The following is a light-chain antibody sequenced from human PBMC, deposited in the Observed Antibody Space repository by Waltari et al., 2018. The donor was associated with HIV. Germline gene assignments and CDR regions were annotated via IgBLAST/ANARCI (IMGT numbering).Light chain of an antibody. J-gene: IGKJ1*01. CDR3: QHYGYSPWT. CDR2: GAS. Sequence: EIVLTQSPGILSLSPGERATLSCRASQSISSSYLAWYQQKPGQAPRLLINGASRRATGIPDRFSGSGSGTDFTLTISRLEAEDFAVYYCQHYGYSPWTFGQGTKVEIK. V-gene: IGKV3-20*01. CDR1: QSISSSY.